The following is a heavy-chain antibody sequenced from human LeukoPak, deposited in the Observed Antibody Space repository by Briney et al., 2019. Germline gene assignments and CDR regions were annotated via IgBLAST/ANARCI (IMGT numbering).Heavy chain of an antibody. Sequence: GGSLRLSWAASGFTFSSYGMHWVRQAPGKGLEWVAVIWYDGSNKYYADSVKGRFTISRDNSKNTLYLQMNSLRAEDTAVYYCARDGYSSSWYFTWFDPWGQGTLVTVSS. J-gene: IGHJ5*02. CDR2: IWYDGSNK. D-gene: IGHD6-13*01. CDR3: ARDGYSSSWYFTWFDP. V-gene: IGHV3-33*01. CDR1: GFTFSSYG.